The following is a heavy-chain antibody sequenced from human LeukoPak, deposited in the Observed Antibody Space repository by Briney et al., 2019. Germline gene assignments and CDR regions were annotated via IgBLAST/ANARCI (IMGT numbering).Heavy chain of an antibody. D-gene: IGHD1/OR15-1a*01. J-gene: IGHJ4*02. V-gene: IGHV3-23*01. CDR2: ISGSDGST. CDR3: AKCLDWNNDYFDY. Sequence: GGSLRLSCAASGFTFSSYAMSWVRQAPGKGLEWVSAISGSDGSTYYADSVKGRFTISRDNSKNTQYLQMNSLRAEDTAVYYCAKCLDWNNDYFDYWGRGTLVRVSS. CDR1: GFTFSSYA.